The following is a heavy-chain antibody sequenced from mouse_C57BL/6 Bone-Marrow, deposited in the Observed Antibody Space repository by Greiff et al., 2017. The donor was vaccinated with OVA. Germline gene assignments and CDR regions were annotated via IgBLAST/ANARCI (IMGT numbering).Heavy chain of an antibody. J-gene: IGHJ3*01. CDR2: INPSSGYT. Sequence: VKLVESGAELAKPGASVKLSCKASGYTFTSYWMHWVKQRPGQGLEWIGYINPSSGYTKYNQKFKDKATLTADKYSSTAYMQLSSLTYEDSAVYYCAPQGYYGSSLFAYWGQGTLVTVSA. V-gene: IGHV1-7*01. D-gene: IGHD1-1*01. CDR1: GYTFTSYW. CDR3: APQGYYGSSLFAY.